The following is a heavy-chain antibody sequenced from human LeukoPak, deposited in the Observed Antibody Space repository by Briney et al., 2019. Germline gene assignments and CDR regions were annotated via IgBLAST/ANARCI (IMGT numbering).Heavy chain of an antibody. D-gene: IGHD5-18*01. CDR1: GGSLSSYY. V-gene: IGHV4-59*01. CDR3: ARATRGYSYGPLDY. Sequence: PSETLSLTCTVSGGSLSSYYSSWIRQPPGKGLEWIGYIYYSGSANYNPSLKSRATISVDTSKNQFSLKLSSVTAADTAVYSCARATRGYSYGPLDYWGQGTLVTVSS. CDR2: IYYSGSA. J-gene: IGHJ4*02.